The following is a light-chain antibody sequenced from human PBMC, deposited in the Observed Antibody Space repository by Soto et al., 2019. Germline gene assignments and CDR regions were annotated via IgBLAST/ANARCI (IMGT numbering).Light chain of an antibody. CDR2: ANN. V-gene: IGLV1-40*01. J-gene: IGLJ3*02. CDR1: RSNLGAGYD. Sequence: QSVLTQPPSVSGAPGQGITISCTGTRSNLGAGYDVHWYQQLPGAAPKLLIYANNKRPSGVLDRFSGSKSGTSASLAITGLQAEDEADYYCSAYTARSTLVFGGGTKLTVL. CDR3: SAYTARSTLV.